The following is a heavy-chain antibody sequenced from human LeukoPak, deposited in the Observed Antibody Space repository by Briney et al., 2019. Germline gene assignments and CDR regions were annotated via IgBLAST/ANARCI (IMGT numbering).Heavy chain of an antibody. D-gene: IGHD3-22*01. CDR1: GFTFSSYA. J-gene: IGHJ4*02. V-gene: IGHV3-23*01. Sequence: PGGSLRLSCAASGFTFSSYAMSWVRQAPGKGLEWVSFISDSASGTYYTDSVKGRFTISRDNSKNTLCLQMNSLRAEDTAVYYCAKATGNSAYYALDCWGQGTLVTVSS. CDR2: ISDSASGT. CDR3: AKATGNSAYYALDC.